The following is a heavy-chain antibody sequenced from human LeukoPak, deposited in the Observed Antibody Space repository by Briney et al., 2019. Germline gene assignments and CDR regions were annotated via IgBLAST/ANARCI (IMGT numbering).Heavy chain of an antibody. CDR3: AKGPICSGGSCYFDC. CDR1: GFTFSSYA. D-gene: IGHD2-15*01. J-gene: IGHJ4*02. V-gene: IGHV3-23*01. Sequence: GGSLRLSCAASGFTFSSYAVSWVRQAPGKGLEWVSTISGGGGSTYSADSVKGRFTISRDNSKNTLYLQMNSLKAEDTAVYYCAKGPICSGGSCYFDCWGLGTLVTVSS. CDR2: ISGGGGST.